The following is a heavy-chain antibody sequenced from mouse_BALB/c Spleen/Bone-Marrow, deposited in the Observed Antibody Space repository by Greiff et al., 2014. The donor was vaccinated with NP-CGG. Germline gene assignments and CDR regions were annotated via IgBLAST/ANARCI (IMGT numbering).Heavy chain of an antibody. CDR2: ITGGGTT. D-gene: IGHD1-2*01. J-gene: IGHJ4*01. V-gene: IGHV5-6-5*01. CDR1: GITVSSYT. CDR3: ARHYGYVDAMDY. Sequence: EVQGVESGGGLVKPGESLKFSCAASGITVSSYTMSWVRQTPEKRLEWVASITGGGTTYYPDSVKGRFTISRDNARNILYLQVSSLRPEDTAIYYCARHYGYVDAMDYWGQGTSVTVSS.